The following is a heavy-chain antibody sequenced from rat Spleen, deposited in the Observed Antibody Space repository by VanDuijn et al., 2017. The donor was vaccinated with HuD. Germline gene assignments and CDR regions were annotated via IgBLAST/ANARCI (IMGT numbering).Heavy chain of an antibody. CDR2: ISTGGINT. CDR3: TKNWDY. V-gene: IGHV5-25*01. D-gene: IGHD3-6*01. Sequence: EVQLVESDGGLVQPGRSLKLSCAASGFTLSDHYMAWVRQAPTKGLEWVATISTGGINTYYPDSVKGRFTISRDNAKNTLYLQMTSLRSEDTAIYYCTKNWDYWGQGVMVTVSS. CDR1: GFTLSDHY. J-gene: IGHJ2*01.